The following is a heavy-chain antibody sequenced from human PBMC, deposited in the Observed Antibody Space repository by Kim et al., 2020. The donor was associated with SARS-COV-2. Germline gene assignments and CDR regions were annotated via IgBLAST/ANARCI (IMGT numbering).Heavy chain of an antibody. Sequence: SVKVSCKASGGTFSSYAISWVRQAPGQGLEWMGGIIPIFGTANYAQKFQGRVTITADESTSTAYMELSSLRSEDTAVYYCAGAQTYYYDSSGYYQWGQGTLVTVSS. CDR2: IIPIFGTA. CDR3: AGAQTYYYDSSGYYQ. J-gene: IGHJ4*02. D-gene: IGHD3-22*01. V-gene: IGHV1-69*13. CDR1: GGTFSSYA.